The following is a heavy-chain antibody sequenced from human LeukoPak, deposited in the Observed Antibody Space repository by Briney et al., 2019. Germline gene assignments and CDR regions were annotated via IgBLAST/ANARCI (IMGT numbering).Heavy chain of an antibody. CDR2: IIPILNIP. CDR1: GGTFSNYS. J-gene: IGHJ4*02. D-gene: IGHD1-14*01. Sequence: SVKVSCKASGGTFSNYSISWVPQAPGHGLEWMGRIIPILNIPNNAQKFQGRVTITADKSTSTAYMELSSLRSEDTAVYYCARDQPRARYFDYWGQGTLVTVSS. CDR3: ARDQPRARYFDY. V-gene: IGHV1-69*04.